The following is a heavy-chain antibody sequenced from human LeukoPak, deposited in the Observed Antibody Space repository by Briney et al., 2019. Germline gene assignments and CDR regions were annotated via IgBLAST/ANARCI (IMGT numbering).Heavy chain of an antibody. D-gene: IGHD3-22*01. Sequence: SVKLSCNASGGTFSSYAISLVRQAPGQGLEWMGGIITIFGTANYTQKFQGRVTITADETTSTANMELSSLRSEDTAVYYCARVPLTTYYYDSSGYYYFDYWGQGTLVTVSS. CDR3: ARVPLTTYYYDSSGYYYFDY. V-gene: IGHV1-69*13. J-gene: IGHJ4*02. CDR1: GGTFSSYA. CDR2: IITIFGTA.